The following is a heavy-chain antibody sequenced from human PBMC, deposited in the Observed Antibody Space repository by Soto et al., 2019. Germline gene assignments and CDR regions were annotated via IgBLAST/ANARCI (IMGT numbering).Heavy chain of an antibody. V-gene: IGHV1-8*01. Sequence: ASVKVSCKASGYIFTSYDINWVRQATGQGLEWMGWMIPIIGNTNYAQKFQGRVTITGDNSTSTAYMELSSLRSEDTAVYYCARDHTGIVGATTYDYWGQGTLVTVSS. D-gene: IGHD1-26*01. J-gene: IGHJ4*02. CDR3: ARDHTGIVGATTYDY. CDR1: GYIFTSYD. CDR2: MIPIIGNT.